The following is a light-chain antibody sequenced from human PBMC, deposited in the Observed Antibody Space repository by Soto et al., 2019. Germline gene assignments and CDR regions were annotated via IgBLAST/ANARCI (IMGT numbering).Light chain of an antibody. CDR2: EVS. CDR1: SSDVGSDNL. J-gene: IGLJ1*01. CDR3: CSYAGSITYV. Sequence: QSALTQPASVSGSPGQSITISCTGTSSDVGSDNLVSWYQQHPGKAPKFIIYEVSQRPAGVSYRFSGSKSGNTAYLTISGLQAEDEADYYCCSYAGSITYVFGTGTSSPS. V-gene: IGLV2-23*02.